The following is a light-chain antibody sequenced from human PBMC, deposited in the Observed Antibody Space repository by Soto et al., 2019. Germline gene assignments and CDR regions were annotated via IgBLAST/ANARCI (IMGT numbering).Light chain of an antibody. V-gene: IGKV3-20*01. CDR2: GAS. Sequence: PPGTLSLSTGERATLSRRASQSVSNNYLAWYQQKPGQAPRLLIYGASNRATGIPDRFSGSGSGTDFTLTISRLEPEDFAVYYCQQYGSSGTFGQVTKVDIK. J-gene: IGKJ1*01. CDR1: QSVSNNY. CDR3: QQYGSSGT.